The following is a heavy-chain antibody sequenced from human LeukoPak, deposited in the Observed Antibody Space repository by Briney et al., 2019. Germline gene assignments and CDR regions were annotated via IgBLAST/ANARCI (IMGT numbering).Heavy chain of an antibody. CDR1: GGSFSGYY. Sequence: PSETLSLTCAVYGGSFSGYYWSWIRQPPGKGLEWIGEINHSGSTNYNPSLKSRVTISVDTSKNQFSLKLSSVTAADTAVYYCVRDALEGYYSYYYMDVWGRGTTVTVSS. D-gene: IGHD1-1*01. V-gene: IGHV4-34*01. CDR3: VRDALEGYYSYYYMDV. J-gene: IGHJ6*03. CDR2: INHSGST.